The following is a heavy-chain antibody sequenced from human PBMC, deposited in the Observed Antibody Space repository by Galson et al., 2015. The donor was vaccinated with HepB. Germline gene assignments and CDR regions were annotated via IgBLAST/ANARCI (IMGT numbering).Heavy chain of an antibody. Sequence: SLRLSCAASGFTVSSNYMSWVRQAPGKGLEWVSVIYSGGSTYYADSVKGRFTISRDNSKNTLYLRMNSLRAEDTAVYYCARSPKAEYFQHWGQGTLVTVSS. CDR1: GFTVSSNY. CDR2: IYSGGST. J-gene: IGHJ1*01. V-gene: IGHV3-53*01. CDR3: ARSPKAEYFQH.